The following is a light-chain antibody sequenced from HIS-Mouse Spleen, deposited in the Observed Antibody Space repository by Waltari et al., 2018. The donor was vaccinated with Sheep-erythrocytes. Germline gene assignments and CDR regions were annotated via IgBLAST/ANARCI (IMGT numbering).Light chain of an antibody. V-gene: IGLV2-11*01. J-gene: IGLJ1*01. CDR3: CSYAGSYNHA. Sequence: QSALTQPRSVSGSPGQSVTISCTGTSSDVGGYHYVSWYQQHPGKAPKLMLYDVSKRPSGVPDRFSGSKSGNTASLTISGLQAEDEADYYCCSYAGSYNHAFATGTKVTVL. CDR2: DVS. CDR1: SSDVGGYHY.